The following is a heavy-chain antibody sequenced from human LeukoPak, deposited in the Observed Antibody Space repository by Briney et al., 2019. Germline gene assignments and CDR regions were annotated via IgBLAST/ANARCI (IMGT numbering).Heavy chain of an antibody. CDR2: INPRRDST. D-gene: IGHD2-21*02. Sequence: RASVKVSCKASGYTFTNYFVHWVRQAPGQGLEWMGIINPRRDSTGYAQKFQGRITMTTDMSTRTVYMELSSLESEDTAVYYCARRDCVGDCYSNWFDPWGQGTLVTVSS. CDR1: GYTFTNYF. J-gene: IGHJ5*02. CDR3: ARRDCVGDCYSNWFDP. V-gene: IGHV1-46*01.